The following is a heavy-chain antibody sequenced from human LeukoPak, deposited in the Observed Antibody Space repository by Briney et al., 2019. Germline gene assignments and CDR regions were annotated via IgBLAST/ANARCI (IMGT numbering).Heavy chain of an antibody. D-gene: IGHD3-22*01. Sequence: PGGSLRLSCAASGFTFSSYAMSWVRQAPGKGLEWVPAISGSGGSTYYADSVKGRFTISRDNSKNTLYLQMNSLRAEDTAVYYCAKGPGRYYDSSGYIDYWGQGTLVTVSS. CDR1: GFTFSSYA. CDR2: ISGSGGST. J-gene: IGHJ4*02. CDR3: AKGPGRYYDSSGYIDY. V-gene: IGHV3-23*01.